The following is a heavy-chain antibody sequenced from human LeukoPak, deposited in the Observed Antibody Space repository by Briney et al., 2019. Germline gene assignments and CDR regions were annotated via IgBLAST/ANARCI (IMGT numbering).Heavy chain of an antibody. CDR1: GGSITSTNW. Sequence: ETLSLTCGVSGGSITSTNWWSWVRRPPGQGLEWIGEVSLSGLTNYNPSLSSRVIMALDTSKNHLSLHLTSVTAADTAVYYCSRENGAFSPFGYWGQGYLVTVLS. D-gene: IGHD2-8*01. J-gene: IGHJ4*02. CDR3: SRENGAFSPFGY. V-gene: IGHV4-4*02. CDR2: VSLSGLT.